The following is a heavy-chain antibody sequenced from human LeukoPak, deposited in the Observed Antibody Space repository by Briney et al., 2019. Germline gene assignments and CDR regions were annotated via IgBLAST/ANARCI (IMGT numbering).Heavy chain of an antibody. CDR2: ISAYNGNT. CDR1: GYTFTSYG. J-gene: IGHJ6*03. CDR3: ARGATYYYDSSGQYYYMDV. Sequence: ASVKVSCKAPGYTFTSYGISWVRQAPGQGLEWMGWISAYNGNTNYAQKLQGRVTMTTDTSTSTAYMELRSLRSDDTAVYYCARGATYYYDSSGQYYYMDVWGKGTTVTVSS. V-gene: IGHV1-18*01. D-gene: IGHD3-22*01.